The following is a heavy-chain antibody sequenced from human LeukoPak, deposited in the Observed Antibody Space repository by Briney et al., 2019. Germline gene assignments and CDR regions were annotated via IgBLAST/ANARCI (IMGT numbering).Heavy chain of an antibody. J-gene: IGHJ3*02. CDR2: IYTSGST. Sequence: SRTLSLTCTVSGGSISSGSYYWSWIRQPAGKGLEWIGRIYTSGSTNYNPFLKSRVTISIDTSKNLFSLKLSSVTAEDTAVYYCASDKGIVGATNEPDAFDIWGQGTVVTVSS. D-gene: IGHD1-26*01. CDR3: ASDKGIVGATNEPDAFDI. CDR1: GGSISSGSYY. V-gene: IGHV4-61*02.